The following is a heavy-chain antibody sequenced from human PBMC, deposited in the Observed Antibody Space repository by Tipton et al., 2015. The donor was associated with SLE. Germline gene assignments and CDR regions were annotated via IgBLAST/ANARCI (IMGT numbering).Heavy chain of an antibody. Sequence: TLSLTCDVSGYSISSDYYWGWIRQHPGKGLEWIGSIYHSGSTHYNPSLKSRVTISLDTSKNQFSLKLSSVTAADTAVYYCARDPYSSSLSYGMDVWGQGTTVTVSS. D-gene: IGHD6-6*01. V-gene: IGHV4-38-2*02. CDR3: ARDPYSSSLSYGMDV. CDR1: GYSISSDYY. J-gene: IGHJ6*02. CDR2: IYHSGST.